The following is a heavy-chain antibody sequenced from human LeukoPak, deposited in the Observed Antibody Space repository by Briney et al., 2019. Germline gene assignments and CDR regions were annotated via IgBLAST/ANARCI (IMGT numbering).Heavy chain of an antibody. CDR3: ASTFHYGGYVEIDY. CDR1: GYTLTELS. V-gene: IGHV1-24*01. Sequence: ASVKASCKVSGYTLTELSMHWVRQAPGKGLEWMGGFDPEDGETIYAQKFQGRVTMTEDTSTDTAYMELSSLRSEDTAVYYCASTFHYGGYVEIDYWGQGTLVTVSS. J-gene: IGHJ4*02. CDR2: FDPEDGET. D-gene: IGHD5-12*01.